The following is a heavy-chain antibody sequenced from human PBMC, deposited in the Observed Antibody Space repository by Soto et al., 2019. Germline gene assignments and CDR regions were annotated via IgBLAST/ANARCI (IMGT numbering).Heavy chain of an antibody. Sequence: GGSLRLSCAASGFTFSSYTMAWVRQAPGKGLEWVSSISCSGGSPSYAVSVQGRFTISRDNPRNTLSLQMNSLRAEDTATYYCAKGRCSSNSCYVPDYWGHGSLVTVSS. V-gene: IGHV3-23*01. J-gene: IGHJ4*01. CDR3: AKGRCSSNSCYVPDY. D-gene: IGHD2-2*01. CDR2: ISCSGGSP. CDR1: GFTFSSYT.